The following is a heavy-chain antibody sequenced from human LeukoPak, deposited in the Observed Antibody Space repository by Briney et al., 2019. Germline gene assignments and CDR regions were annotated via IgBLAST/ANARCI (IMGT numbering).Heavy chain of an antibody. Sequence: ALVKVSCKASGGTFSSYAISWVRQAPGQGLEWMGRIIPIFGTANYAQKFQGRVTITTDESTSTAYMELSSLRSEDTAVYYCASSGSYSNYFDYWGQGTLVTVSS. D-gene: IGHD1-26*01. CDR1: GGTFSSYA. CDR3: ASSGSYSNYFDY. V-gene: IGHV1-69*05. CDR2: IIPIFGTA. J-gene: IGHJ4*02.